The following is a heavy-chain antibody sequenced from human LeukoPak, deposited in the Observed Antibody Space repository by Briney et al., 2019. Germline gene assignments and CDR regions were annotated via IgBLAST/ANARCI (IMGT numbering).Heavy chain of an antibody. D-gene: IGHD5-12*01. J-gene: IGHJ4*02. CDR3: VRETGWLFDF. V-gene: IGHV3-20*04. CDR1: GFTFDDYG. Sequence: GGSLRLSCAASGFTFDDYGMSWVRQAPGKGLEWVSGINWNGGSIGYADSVKGRFTISRDNAKNSLYLQMNSLRAEDTAVYYCVRETGWLFDFWGQGTLVIVSS. CDR2: INWNGGSI.